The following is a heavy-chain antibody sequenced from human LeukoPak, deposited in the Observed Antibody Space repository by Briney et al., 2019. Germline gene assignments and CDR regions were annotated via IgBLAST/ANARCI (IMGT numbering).Heavy chain of an antibody. V-gene: IGHV3-30*02. CDR1: GFTFSSYG. J-gene: IGHJ6*03. D-gene: IGHD3-10*01. CDR3: AKVDGSGSYYNILYYYYYYMDV. CDR2: IRYDGSNK. Sequence: PGGSLRLSCAASGFTFSSYGMHWVRQAPGKGLEWVAFIRYDGSNKYYADSVKGRFTISRDNSKNTLYLQMNSLRAEDTAVYYCAKVDGSGSYYNILYYYYYYMDVWGKGTTVTISS.